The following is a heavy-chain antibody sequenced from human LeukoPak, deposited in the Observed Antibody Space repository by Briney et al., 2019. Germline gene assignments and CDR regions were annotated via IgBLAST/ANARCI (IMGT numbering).Heavy chain of an antibody. Sequence: SETLSLTCTVSGGSISSYYWNWIRQPAGKGLEWIGHIDTSGSANYNPSLKSRVTMSVDTSKNQISLKLNSVIAADTAVYYCARPLGYCSGGSCYEGGFDPWGQGTLVTVSS. D-gene: IGHD2-15*01. J-gene: IGHJ5*02. CDR3: ARPLGYCSGGSCYEGGFDP. CDR2: IDTSGSA. CDR1: GGSISSYY. V-gene: IGHV4-4*07.